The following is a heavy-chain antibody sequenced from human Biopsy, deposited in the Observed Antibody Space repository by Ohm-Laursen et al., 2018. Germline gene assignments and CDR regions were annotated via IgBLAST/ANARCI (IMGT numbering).Heavy chain of an antibody. Sequence: SETLSLTWTVSGGSINSYYWSWMRQPAGKGLEWIGRLFTSGTTNYSPSLNNRVTMSVDTSKNQFSLRLTSVTAADTAVYYCVRGGSGSFPFDYWGPGTLVTVSS. CDR2: LFTSGTT. J-gene: IGHJ4*02. CDR3: VRGGSGSFPFDY. V-gene: IGHV4-4*07. D-gene: IGHD3-10*01. CDR1: GGSINSYY.